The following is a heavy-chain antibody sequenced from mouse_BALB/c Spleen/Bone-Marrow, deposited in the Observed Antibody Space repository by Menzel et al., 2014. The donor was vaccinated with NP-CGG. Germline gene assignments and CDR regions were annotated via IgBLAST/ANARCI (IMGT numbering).Heavy chain of an antibody. V-gene: IGHV4-1*02. Sequence: EVKLMESGGGLVQPGGSLKLSCAASGYDFSRFWMSWVRHAPGKGLEWIGEINPDSSTINYTPSLKDKFIISRDNAKNTLYLQMSKVRSEDTALYYCARLGYYGSFAFWGQGTLVTASA. CDR3: ARLGYYGSFAF. J-gene: IGHJ3*01. D-gene: IGHD1-2*01. CDR1: GYDFSRFW. CDR2: INPDSSTI.